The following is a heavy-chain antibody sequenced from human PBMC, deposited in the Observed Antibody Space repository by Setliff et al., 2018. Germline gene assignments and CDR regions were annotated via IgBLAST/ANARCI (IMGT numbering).Heavy chain of an antibody. V-gene: IGHV4-34*01. CDR3: ARYYDSSGYYDADFDY. CDR2: INHSGST. J-gene: IGHJ4*02. Sequence: PSETLSLTCAVYGGSFSGYYWSWIRQPPGKGLEWIGEINHSGSTNYNPSLKSRVTISVDTSKNQFSLKLSSVTAADTAVYYCARYYDSSGYYDADFDYWGQGTLVT. CDR1: GGSFSGYY. D-gene: IGHD3-22*01.